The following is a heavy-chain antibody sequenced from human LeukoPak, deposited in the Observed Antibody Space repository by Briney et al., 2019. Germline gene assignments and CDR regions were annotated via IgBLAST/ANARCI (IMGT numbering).Heavy chain of an antibody. CDR3: ARDPWYGCGGDCYSRDVYYYGMDV. CDR1: GESLSDYY. V-gene: IGHV4-34*01. D-gene: IGHD2-21*02. Sequence: SETLSLTRVVYGESLSDYYWSWIRQLPGKGLEWIGEINHSGSTNYNPSIKSRVTISVDTSKNQFSLKLSSVTAADTAVYYCARDPWYGCGGDCYSRDVYYYGMDVWGQGTTVTVSS. J-gene: IGHJ6*02. CDR2: INHSGST.